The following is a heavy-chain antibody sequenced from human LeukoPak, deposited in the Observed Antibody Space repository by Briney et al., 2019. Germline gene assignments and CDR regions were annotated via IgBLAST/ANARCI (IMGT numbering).Heavy chain of an antibody. CDR1: GFTFSSYG. J-gene: IGHJ4*02. D-gene: IGHD3-22*01. Sequence: GGSLRLSCAASGFTFSSYGMHWVRQAPGKGLEWVAVISYDGSNKYYADSVKGRFTISRDNAKNSLYLQMNSLRAEDTAVYYCARAVSGYPIDYWGQGTLVTVSS. V-gene: IGHV3-30*03. CDR2: ISYDGSNK. CDR3: ARAVSGYPIDY.